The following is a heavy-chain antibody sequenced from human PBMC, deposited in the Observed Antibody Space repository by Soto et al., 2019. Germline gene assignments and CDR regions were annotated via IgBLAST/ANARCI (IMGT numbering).Heavy chain of an antibody. CDR1: GYTFTSYD. D-gene: IGHD2-15*01. Sequence: ASVKVSCKASGYTFTSYDINWVRQATGQGLEWMGWMNPNSGNTSYAQKFQGRVTMTRDTSTSTVYMELSSLRSEDTAVYYCARVYCSGGSCYGIDYWGQGTLVTVSS. CDR3: ARVYCSGGSCYGIDY. CDR2: MNPNSGNT. J-gene: IGHJ4*02. V-gene: IGHV1-8*01.